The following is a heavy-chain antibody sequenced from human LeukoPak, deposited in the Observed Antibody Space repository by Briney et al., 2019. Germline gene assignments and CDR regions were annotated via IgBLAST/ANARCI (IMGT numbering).Heavy chain of an antibody. CDR2: ISYDGSNK. CDR3: AKDSIYSGSSHGPYFDY. V-gene: IGHV3-30*18. J-gene: IGHJ4*02. CDR1: GFTFSSYG. D-gene: IGHD1-26*01. Sequence: PGGSLRLSCAASGFTFSSYGMHWVRQAPGKGLEWVAVISYDGSNKYYADSVKGRFTISRDNSKNTLYLQMNSLRAEDTAVYYCAKDSIYSGSSHGPYFDYWGQGTLVTVSS.